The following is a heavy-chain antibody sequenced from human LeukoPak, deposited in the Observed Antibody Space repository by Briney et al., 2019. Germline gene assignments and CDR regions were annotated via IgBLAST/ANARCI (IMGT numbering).Heavy chain of an antibody. CDR1: GFSLSDNY. CDR3: ARVGPPYGDQPFDY. D-gene: IGHD4-17*01. Sequence: GGSLRLSCAVSGFSLSDNYMRWLRQAPGKGLECVSIIYTLDDTFYADSVKGRFSISRDYSKNTLSLQMSSLRVEDTAIYYCARVGPPYGDQPFDYWGQGALVTVSS. CDR2: IYTLDDT. J-gene: IGHJ4*02. V-gene: IGHV3-53*01.